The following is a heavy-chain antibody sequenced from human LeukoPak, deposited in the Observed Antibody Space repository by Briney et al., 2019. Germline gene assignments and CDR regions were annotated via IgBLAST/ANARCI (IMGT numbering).Heavy chain of an antibody. Sequence: GGSLRLSCAASGFTFSNAWMSWVRQAPGKGLEWVGRIKSKTDGGTTDYAAPVKGRFTISRDDSKNTLYLQMNSLKTEDTAVYYCTTSIAAAYDAFDIWGQGTMVTVSS. J-gene: IGHJ3*02. CDR1: GFTFSNAW. V-gene: IGHV3-15*01. CDR2: IKSKTDGGTT. CDR3: TTSIAAAYDAFDI. D-gene: IGHD6-13*01.